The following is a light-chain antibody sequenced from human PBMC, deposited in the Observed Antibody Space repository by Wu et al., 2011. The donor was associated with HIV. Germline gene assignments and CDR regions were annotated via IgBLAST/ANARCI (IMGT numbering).Light chain of an antibody. CDR2: GAS. Sequence: SCRASQSVSNNLAWYQQIPGQPPRLLIYGASTRATGVPARFSGSGSGTEFTLTISSLQSDDFATYYCQQYNSYSVTFGGGTKVEIK. J-gene: IGKJ4*01. V-gene: IGKV3-15*01. CDR1: QSVSNN. CDR3: QQYNSYSVT.